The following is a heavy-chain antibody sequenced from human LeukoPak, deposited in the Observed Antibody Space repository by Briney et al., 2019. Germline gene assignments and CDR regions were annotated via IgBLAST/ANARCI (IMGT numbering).Heavy chain of an antibody. CDR3: AREGGPYRPLDY. J-gene: IGHJ4*02. V-gene: IGHV4-4*02. D-gene: IGHD6-25*01. Sequence: SDTLSLTCGVSGCSITSSNYWTWVRQPPGKGLEWIGEVNLQGSTNYNPSLMGRVAISVDMSENHISLQLTSVTAADTAVYYCAREGGPYRPLDYSGQGTLVTVS. CDR1: GCSITSSNY. CDR2: VNLQGST.